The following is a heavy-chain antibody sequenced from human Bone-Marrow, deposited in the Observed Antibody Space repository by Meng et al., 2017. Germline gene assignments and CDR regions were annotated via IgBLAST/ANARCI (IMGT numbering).Heavy chain of an antibody. Sequence: QVQLHEWGAGLLQPSETLSLTCAVYGGSFSGYYWSWIRQPPGKGLEWIGEINHSGSTNYNPSLKSRVTISVDTSKNQFSLKLSSVTAADTAVYYCARGYGIVGANLGLYYFDYWGQGTLVTVSS. J-gene: IGHJ4*02. D-gene: IGHD1-26*01. CDR3: ARGYGIVGANLGLYYFDY. CDR2: INHSGST. V-gene: IGHV4-34*01. CDR1: GGSFSGYY.